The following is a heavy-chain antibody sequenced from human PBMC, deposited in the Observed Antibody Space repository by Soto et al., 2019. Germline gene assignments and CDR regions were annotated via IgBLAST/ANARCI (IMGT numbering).Heavy chain of an antibody. D-gene: IGHD5-12*01. CDR1: GYTFTSYG. CDR2: ITAYNGNT. V-gene: IGHV1-18*04. CDR3: ARARRDGYNYGY. J-gene: IGHJ4*02. Sequence: ASVKVSCKXSGYTFTSYGISWVRQAPGQGLEWMGWITAYNGNTNYAQKLQGRVTMTTDTSTSTDYMELRSLRSDDTAVYYCARARRDGYNYGYWGQGTLVTVS.